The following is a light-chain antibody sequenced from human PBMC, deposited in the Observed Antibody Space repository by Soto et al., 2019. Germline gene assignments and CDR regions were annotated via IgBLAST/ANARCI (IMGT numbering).Light chain of an antibody. CDR3: LQYGNSPT. Sequence: EIVLTQSPGTLSLSPGERATLSCRASQSVSSRFLDWYQQKPGQAPRLLIYGASTRATGIPDRFSGSGSGTDFTLTISRLEPEDFAVYYCLQYGNSPTFGQGTKVEIK. CDR2: GAS. CDR1: QSVSSRF. V-gene: IGKV3-20*01. J-gene: IGKJ1*01.